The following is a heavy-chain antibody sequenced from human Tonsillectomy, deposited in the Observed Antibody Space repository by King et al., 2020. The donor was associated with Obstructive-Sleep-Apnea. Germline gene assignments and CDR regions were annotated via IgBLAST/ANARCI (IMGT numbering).Heavy chain of an antibody. CDR3: ARYVPYCGGDCYTADWFDP. D-gene: IGHD2-21*02. CDR1: GGSISSSNYY. J-gene: IGHJ5*02. V-gene: IGHV4-39*07. Sequence: QLQESGPGLVKPSETLSLTCTVSGGSISSSNYYWGWIRQPPGKRLEWIGGIYYSGSTYYNPSLKSRETISVDTSKNQFSLKLSSVPAADTAVYYCARYVPYCGGDCYTADWFDPWGQGTLVTVSS. CDR2: IYYSGST.